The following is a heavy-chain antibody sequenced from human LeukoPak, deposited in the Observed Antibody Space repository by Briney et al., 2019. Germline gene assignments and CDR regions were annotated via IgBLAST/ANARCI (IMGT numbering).Heavy chain of an antibody. Sequence: ASVKVSCKASGYTFTSYGISWVRQAPGQGLEWMGWISAYNGNTNYAQKFQGRVTITADESTSTAYMELSSLRSEDTAVYYCAKLAASMVASNYFDYWGQGTLVTVSS. CDR3: AKLAASMVASNYFDY. J-gene: IGHJ4*02. CDR2: ISAYNGNT. CDR1: GYTFTSYG. V-gene: IGHV1-18*01. D-gene: IGHD4/OR15-4a*01.